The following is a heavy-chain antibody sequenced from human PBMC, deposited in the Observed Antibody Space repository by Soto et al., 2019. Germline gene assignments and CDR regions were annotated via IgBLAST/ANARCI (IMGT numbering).Heavy chain of an antibody. CDR1: GFTFSSYG. CDR2: ISYDGSNK. CDR3: ANLDYYDSSGYYPGYYYYGMDV. D-gene: IGHD3-22*01. J-gene: IGHJ6*02. V-gene: IGHV3-30*18. Sequence: PGGSLRLSCAASGFTFSSYGMHWVRQAPGKGLEWVAVISYDGSNKYYADSVKGRFTISRDNSKNTLYLQMNSLRAEDTAVYYCANLDYYDSSGYYPGYYYYGMDVWGQGTTVTVSS.